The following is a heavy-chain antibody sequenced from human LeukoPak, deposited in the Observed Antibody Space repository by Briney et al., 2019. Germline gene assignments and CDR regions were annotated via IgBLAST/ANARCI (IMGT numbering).Heavy chain of an antibody. V-gene: IGHV4-59*08. D-gene: IGHD3-10*01. CDR2: IYYSGST. CDR3: ARLRDYGSGTYYNDY. J-gene: IGHJ4*02. Sequence: PSETLSLTCTVSGGSMSNYYWTWMRQPPGKGLEWGGYIYYSGSTNYNPSLKSRVTISVDTSKSQFSLKLSSVTAADTAVYYCARLRDYGSGTYYNDYWGQGTLVTVSS. CDR1: GGSMSNYY.